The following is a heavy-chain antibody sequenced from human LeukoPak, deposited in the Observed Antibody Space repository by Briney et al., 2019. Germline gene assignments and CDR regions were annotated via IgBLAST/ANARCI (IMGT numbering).Heavy chain of an antibody. Sequence: GSSVKVSCKASGGTFSSYATSWVRQAPGQGLEWMGRIIPIFGTANYAQKFQGRVTITTDESTSTAYMELSSLRSEDTAVYYCARDRGHLRLGELDNWFDPWGQGTLVTVSS. J-gene: IGHJ5*02. CDR3: ARDRGHLRLGELDNWFDP. CDR2: IIPIFGTA. D-gene: IGHD3-16*01. V-gene: IGHV1-69*05. CDR1: GGTFSSYA.